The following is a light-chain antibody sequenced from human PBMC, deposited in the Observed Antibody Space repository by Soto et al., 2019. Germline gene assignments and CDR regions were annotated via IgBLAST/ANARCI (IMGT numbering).Light chain of an antibody. CDR3: SSYAGSSNLGV. J-gene: IGLJ3*02. V-gene: IGLV2-14*02. Sequence: QSALTQPASVSGSPGQSITISCTGTSSDVGSYNLVSWYQQHPGKAPKLMIYEGSKRPSGVSNRFSGSKSGNTASLTVSGLQAEDEADYYCSSYAGSSNLGVFGGGTKVTVL. CDR2: EGS. CDR1: SSDVGSYNL.